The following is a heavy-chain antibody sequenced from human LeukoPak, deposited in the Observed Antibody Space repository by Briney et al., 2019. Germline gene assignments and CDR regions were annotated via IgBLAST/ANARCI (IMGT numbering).Heavy chain of an antibody. V-gene: IGHV3-33*03. CDR1: GFTFSSCG. J-gene: IGHJ6*02. D-gene: IGHD3-10*01. CDR2: IWYDGSKT. CDR3: AKAELLWFGESWMDV. Sequence: GGSLRLSCATSGFTFSSCGMHWVRQAPGKGLEWVAIIWYDGSKTYYADSVKGRFTISRDKSKNTLYLQMNSLRAEDTAVYFCAKAELLWFGESWMDVWGQGTTVTVSS.